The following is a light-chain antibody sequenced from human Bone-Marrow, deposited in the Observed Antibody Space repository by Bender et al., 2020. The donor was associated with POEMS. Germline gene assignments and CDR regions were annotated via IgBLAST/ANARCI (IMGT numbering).Light chain of an antibody. CDR3: QSYDSSLTGHV. CDR2: GDY. J-gene: IGLJ1*01. V-gene: IGLV1-40*01. Sequence: LTQPPSVSVSPGQTASITCSGSSSNLGAGYDAHWYQQLPGTAPKLLIYGDYNRPSGVPDRFSASKSGTSASLVISGLQAEDEADYYCQSYDSSLTGHVFGTGTTVTVL. CDR1: SSNLGAGYD.